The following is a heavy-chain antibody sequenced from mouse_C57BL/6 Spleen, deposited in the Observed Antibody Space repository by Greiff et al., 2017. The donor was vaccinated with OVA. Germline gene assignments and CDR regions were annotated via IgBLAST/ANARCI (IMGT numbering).Heavy chain of an antibody. CDR3: ARDELGVFAY. Sequence: ESGPGLVKPSQSLSLTCSVTGYSITSGYYWNWIRQFPGNKLEWMGYLSYDGSNNYNPSLKNRISITRDTSKNQLFLKLNSVTTEDTATYYCARDELGVFAYWGQGTLVTVSA. CDR1: GYSITSGYY. D-gene: IGHD4-1*01. CDR2: LSYDGSN. V-gene: IGHV3-6*01. J-gene: IGHJ3*01.